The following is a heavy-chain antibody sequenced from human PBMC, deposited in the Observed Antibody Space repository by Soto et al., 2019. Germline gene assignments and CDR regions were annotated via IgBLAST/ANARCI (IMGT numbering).Heavy chain of an antibody. J-gene: IGHJ4*02. D-gene: IGHD5-12*01. Sequence: SETLSLTCTVSGGSISSYYWSWIRQPPGKGLEWIGYIYYSGSTNYNPSLKSRVTISIDTSKNQFSLKLSSVTAADTAVYYCARVLPSRDGYNYPDYWGQGTLVTVSS. CDR2: IYYSGST. CDR1: GGSISSYY. CDR3: ARVLPSRDGYNYPDY. V-gene: IGHV4-59*01.